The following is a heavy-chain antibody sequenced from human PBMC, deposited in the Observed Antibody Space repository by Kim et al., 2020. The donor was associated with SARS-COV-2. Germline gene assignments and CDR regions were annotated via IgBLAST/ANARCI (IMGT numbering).Heavy chain of an antibody. J-gene: IGHJ3*02. V-gene: IGHV4-30-2*05. D-gene: IGHD3-22*01. Sequence: PFLKSRLTISVDTSKNQFYLKMSSVTAADTAVYYCARDLYDSSGYPDAFDIWGQGTMVTVSS. CDR3: ARDLYDSSGYPDAFDI.